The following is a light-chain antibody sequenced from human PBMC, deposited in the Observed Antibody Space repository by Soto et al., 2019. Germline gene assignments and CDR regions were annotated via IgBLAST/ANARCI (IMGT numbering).Light chain of an antibody. J-gene: IGKJ2*01. CDR3: QQYSDWPPYT. Sequence: EIVMTQSPATLSVSPGERATLSCRASQSIRFNLARYLQKPGQAPRLLIYGASTRATGVPARFSGSGSGTEFTLTISSLQSEDFAVYYCQQYSDWPPYTFGQGTKVEIK. V-gene: IGKV3-15*01. CDR2: GAS. CDR1: QSIRFN.